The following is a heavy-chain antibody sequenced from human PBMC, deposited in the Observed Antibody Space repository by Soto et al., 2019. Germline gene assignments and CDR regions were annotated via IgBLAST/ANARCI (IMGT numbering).Heavy chain of an antibody. CDR3: ARWDDYDASDQYHFDH. V-gene: IGHV1-18*01. Sequence: ASAKVSCKASGYTFTASGISWVRQAPVQGLEWMGWTSIYNGHTEYSPKFLGRVVMTTDTSADTAYLELRSLRPDDAALYYCARWDDYDASDQYHFDHWGQGTLVNVSS. J-gene: IGHJ4*02. D-gene: IGHD4-17*01. CDR1: GYTFTASG. CDR2: TSIYNGHT.